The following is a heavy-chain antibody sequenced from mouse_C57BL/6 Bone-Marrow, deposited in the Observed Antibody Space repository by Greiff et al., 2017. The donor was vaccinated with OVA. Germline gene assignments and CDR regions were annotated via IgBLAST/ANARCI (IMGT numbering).Heavy chain of an antibody. J-gene: IGHJ3*01. Sequence: EVKLMESGPELVKPGASVKISCKASGYSFTGYYMNWVKQSPEKSLEWIGEINPSTGGTTYNQKFKAKATLTVDKSSSTAYMQLKSLTSEDSAVYYCARVYTWFAYWGQGTLVTVSA. CDR2: INPSTGGT. V-gene: IGHV1-42*01. CDR3: ARVYTWFAY. CDR1: GYSFTGYY.